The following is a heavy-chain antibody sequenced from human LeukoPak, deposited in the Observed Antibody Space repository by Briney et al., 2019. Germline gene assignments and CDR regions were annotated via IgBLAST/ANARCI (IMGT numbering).Heavy chain of an antibody. D-gene: IGHD1-1*01. Sequence: GGSLRLSCAASGFTFSSYAMHWVRQAPGKGLEWVAVISYDDSNQFYADSVKGRFTISRDNSKDTVYLQMDSLRTEDTAVYYCASQHNNNWYRFDYWGQGSLVTVSS. J-gene: IGHJ4*02. CDR2: ISYDDSNQ. V-gene: IGHV3-30*04. CDR3: ASQHNNNWYRFDY. CDR1: GFTFSSYA.